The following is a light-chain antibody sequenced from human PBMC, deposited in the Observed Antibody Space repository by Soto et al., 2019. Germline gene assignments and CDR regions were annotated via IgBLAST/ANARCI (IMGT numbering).Light chain of an antibody. J-gene: IGLJ2*01. CDR1: SSDVGGHNH. V-gene: IGLV2-8*01. CDR3: SSYAGSMNLI. Sequence: QSALTQPPSASGSPGQSVTISCTGSSSDVGGHNHVSWYQQHPGKAPKLMIYEVSKRPSGVPDRFSGSKSVNTASLTVSGLQAEDEADYYCSSYAGSMNLIFGGGTQPTVL. CDR2: EVS.